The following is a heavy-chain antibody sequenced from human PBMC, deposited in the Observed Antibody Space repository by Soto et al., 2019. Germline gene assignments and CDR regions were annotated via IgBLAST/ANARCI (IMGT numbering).Heavy chain of an antibody. Sequence: QVQLQESGPGLVKPSQTLSLTCTVSGGSISSGDYYWSWIRQPPGKGLEWIGYIYYSGSTYYNPSLKSRVTISVDTSKNQFSLKLSSVTAADTAVYYCASQTIYYDSSGYSPPTDAFDIWGQGTKVTVSS. CDR3: ASQTIYYDSSGYSPPTDAFDI. D-gene: IGHD3-22*01. CDR1: GGSISSGDYY. CDR2: IYYSGST. J-gene: IGHJ3*02. V-gene: IGHV4-30-4*01.